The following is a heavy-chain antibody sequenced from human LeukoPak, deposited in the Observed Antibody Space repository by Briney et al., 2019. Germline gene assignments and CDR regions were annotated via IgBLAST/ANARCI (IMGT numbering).Heavy chain of an antibody. CDR3: ARGPIHMVRGVIITFDP. CDR2: INHSGST. J-gene: IGHJ5*02. V-gene: IGHV4-34*01. CDR1: GVSFSGYY. D-gene: IGHD3-10*01. Sequence: SETLSLTCAVYGVSFSGYYWSWIRQPPGKGLEWIGEINHSGSTNYNPSLKSRVTISVDTSKNQFSLKLSSVTAADTAVYYCARGPIHMVRGVIITFDPWGQGTLVTVSS.